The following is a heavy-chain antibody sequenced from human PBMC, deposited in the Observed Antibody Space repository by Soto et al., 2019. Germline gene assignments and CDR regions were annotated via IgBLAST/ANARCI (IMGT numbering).Heavy chain of an antibody. J-gene: IGHJ4*02. CDR1: GFSVSSNY. CDR3: ARDFDGGPLGF. D-gene: IGHD3-16*01. CDR2: IYSGGST. Sequence: EVQLVESGGGLIQPGGSLRLSCAASGFSVSSNYMTWVRQAPGKGLEWVSVIYSGGSTYYADSVKGRFTISRDNSKNTLYLQMNSLRAEDTAVYYCARDFDGGPLGFWGQGNLVTVSS. V-gene: IGHV3-53*02.